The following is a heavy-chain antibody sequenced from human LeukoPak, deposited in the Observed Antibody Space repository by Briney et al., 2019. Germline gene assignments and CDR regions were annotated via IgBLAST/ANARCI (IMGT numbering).Heavy chain of an antibody. V-gene: IGHV1-69*13. CDR2: IIPIFGTA. Sequence: ASVKVSCKASGGTFSSYAISWVRQAPGQGLEWMGGIIPIFGTANYAQKFQGRVTITADESTSTAYMELSSLRSEDTAVYYCARDPGRDTIFGVVPYYYYGMDVWSQGTTVTVSS. CDR3: ARDPGRDTIFGVVPYYYYGMDV. J-gene: IGHJ6*02. CDR1: GGTFSSYA. D-gene: IGHD3-3*01.